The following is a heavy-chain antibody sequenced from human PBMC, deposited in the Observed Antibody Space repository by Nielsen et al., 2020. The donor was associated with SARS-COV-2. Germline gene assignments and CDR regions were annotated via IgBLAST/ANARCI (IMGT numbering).Heavy chain of an antibody. V-gene: IGHV3-11*01. CDR2: ISSSGSTI. CDR1: GFTFSDYY. D-gene: IGHD5-18*01. Sequence: GESLKISCAASGFTFSDYYMSWIRQAPGKGLEWVSYISSSGSTIYYADSVKGRFTISRDNAKNSLYLQMNSLRAEDTAVYYCASGWAMDLYYYYGMDVWGQGTTVTVSS. J-gene: IGHJ6*02. CDR3: ASGWAMDLYYYYGMDV.